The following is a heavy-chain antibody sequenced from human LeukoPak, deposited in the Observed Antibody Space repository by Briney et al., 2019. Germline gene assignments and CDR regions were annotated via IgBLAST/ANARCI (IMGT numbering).Heavy chain of an antibody. Sequence: VASVKVSCKASGGTFSSYAISWVRQAPGQGREWMGGIIPIFGTANYAQKFQGRVTITADESTSTAYMELSSLRSEDTAVYYCARGAGSYYDILTGYSYDAFDIWGQGTMVTVSS. CDR3: ARGAGSYYDILTGYSYDAFDI. CDR1: GGTFSSYA. D-gene: IGHD3-9*01. V-gene: IGHV1-69*13. J-gene: IGHJ3*02. CDR2: IIPIFGTA.